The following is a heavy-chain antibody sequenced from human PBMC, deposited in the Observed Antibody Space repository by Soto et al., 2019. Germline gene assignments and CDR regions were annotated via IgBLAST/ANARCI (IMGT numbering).Heavy chain of an antibody. CDR3: ARGRPNYGVPFDY. Sequence: GASVKVSCKASGYTLTSYDINWVRQATGQGLEWMGWMNPNSGNTGYAQKFQGRVTMTRNTSISTAYMELSSLRSEDTAVYYCARGRPNYGVPFDYWGQGTLVTVSS. J-gene: IGHJ4*02. CDR1: GYTLTSYD. V-gene: IGHV1-8*01. CDR2: MNPNSGNT. D-gene: IGHD4-17*01.